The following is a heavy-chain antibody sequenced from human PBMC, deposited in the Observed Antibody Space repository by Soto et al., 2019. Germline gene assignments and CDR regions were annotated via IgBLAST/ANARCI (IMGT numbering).Heavy chain of an antibody. Sequence: QVQLQQWGAGLLKPSETLSLNCAVNGGSLSGYYWSWIRQPPGKGLEWIGEIKDGGSTNYSPSLKSRATISSDTSNNPCSLRLNSVTAADTGVYYCARGQEGVVATHWDQGTLVTVSS. CDR2: IKDGGST. J-gene: IGHJ4*02. D-gene: IGHD5-12*01. CDR1: GGSLSGYY. CDR3: ARGQEGVVATH. V-gene: IGHV4-34*01.